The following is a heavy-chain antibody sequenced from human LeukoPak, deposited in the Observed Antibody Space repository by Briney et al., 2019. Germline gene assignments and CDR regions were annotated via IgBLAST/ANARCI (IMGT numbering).Heavy chain of an antibody. V-gene: IGHV1-69*13. J-gene: IGHJ4*02. CDR1: LGTFSSYA. D-gene: IGHD6-19*01. CDR3: ATAEAVAGEMGFEY. Sequence: ASVNVSCKASLGTFSSYAISWVRQAASQGRVWMGGIIPIVGTTNYAQKFKGRVTITADESTSTAYMELSSLRSEDRAVYYCATAEAVAGEMGFEYWGEGTLVTVSS. CDR2: IIPIVGTT.